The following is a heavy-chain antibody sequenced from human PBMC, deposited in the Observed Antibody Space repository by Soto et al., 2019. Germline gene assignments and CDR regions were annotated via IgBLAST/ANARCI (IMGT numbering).Heavy chain of an antibody. CDR2: IHCSGSN. Sequence: SATLSLTCTVSGGSTSSGGYYWNRIRQTPGKGLEWIAYIHCSGSNYHNPSLKSRVSISVDTSKNQFSLKLSSVTAADTAVYYCAREPYHYDSSGYYDYWGQGTLVTVSS. CDR3: AREPYHYDSSGYYDY. J-gene: IGHJ4*02. V-gene: IGHV4-31*03. CDR1: GGSTSSGGYY. D-gene: IGHD3-22*01.